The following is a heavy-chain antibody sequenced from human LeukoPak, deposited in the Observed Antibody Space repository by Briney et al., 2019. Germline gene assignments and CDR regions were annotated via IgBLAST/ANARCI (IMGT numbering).Heavy chain of an antibody. J-gene: IGHJ6*03. D-gene: IGHD6-6*01. Sequence: PGGSLRLSCAASGFTFSDYYMSWIRQAPGKGLEWVSYISSSGSTIYYADSVKGRFTISRDNAKNSLYLQMNSLRAEDTAVYYCARASLVVYYYYYYMDVWGKGTTVTVSS. V-gene: IGHV3-11*04. CDR3: ARASLVVYYYYYYMDV. CDR1: GFTFSDYY. CDR2: ISSSGSTI.